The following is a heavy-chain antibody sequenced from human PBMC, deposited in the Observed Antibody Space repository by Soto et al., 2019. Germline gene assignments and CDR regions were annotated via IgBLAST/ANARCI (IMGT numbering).Heavy chain of an antibody. D-gene: IGHD5-18*01. CDR3: ARGLKGYLHYFDY. CDR1: GYTFTSYA. J-gene: IGHJ4*02. Sequence: ASVKVSCTASGYTFTSYAMHWVRQAPGQRLEWMGWINAGNGNTKYSQKFQGRVTITRDTSASTAYMERSSLRSEDTAVYYCARGLKGYLHYFDYWGQGTPVTVCS. CDR2: INAGNGNT. V-gene: IGHV1-3*01.